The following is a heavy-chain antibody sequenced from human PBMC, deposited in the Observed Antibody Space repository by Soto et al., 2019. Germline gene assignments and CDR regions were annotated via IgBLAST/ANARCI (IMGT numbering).Heavy chain of an antibody. D-gene: IGHD3-22*01. CDR2: INAGSGDT. CDR3: ARDWTHYDSSGPGDY. J-gene: IGHJ4*02. V-gene: IGHV1-3*01. Sequence: VRQAPGQGLEWMGWINAGSGDTKYSQKFQGRVTITRDTSAITAYMELSSLRSEDTAVYYCARDWTHYDSSGPGDYWGQGTLVTVVS.